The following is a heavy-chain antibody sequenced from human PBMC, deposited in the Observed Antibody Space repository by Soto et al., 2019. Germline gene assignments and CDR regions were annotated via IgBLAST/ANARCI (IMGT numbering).Heavy chain of an antibody. CDR1: GFSFSNAL. CDR3: TTLLDGYDCTWGSFRYYSMDV. V-gene: IGHV3-15*01. CDR2: IKSKTDGGTT. D-gene: IGHD3-16*02. Sequence: GGSPRLSCAASGFSFSNALMGWLRKAPGKGLEWVGRIKSKTDGGTTDYAAPVKGRFTISRDDSKDTLYLQMNSLKTEDTAVYSCTTLLDGYDCTWGSFRYYSMDVWGKGTTGTVSS. J-gene: IGHJ6*03.